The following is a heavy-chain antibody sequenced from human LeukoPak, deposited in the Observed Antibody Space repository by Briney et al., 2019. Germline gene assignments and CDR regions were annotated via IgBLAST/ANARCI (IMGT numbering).Heavy chain of an antibody. CDR2: IVVGSGNT. Sequence: SVKVSCKASGFTFTSSAVQWVRQARGQRLEWIGWIVVGSGNTNYAQKFQERVTITRDMSTSTAYMELSSLRSEDTAVYYCAAVPNYYDSSGDGAFDIWGQGTMVTVSS. CDR3: AAVPNYYDSSGDGAFDI. CDR1: GFTFTSSA. V-gene: IGHV1-58*01. J-gene: IGHJ3*02. D-gene: IGHD3-22*01.